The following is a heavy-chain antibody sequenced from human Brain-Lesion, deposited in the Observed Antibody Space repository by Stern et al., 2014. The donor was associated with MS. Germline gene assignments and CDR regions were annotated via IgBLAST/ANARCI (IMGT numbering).Heavy chain of an antibody. CDR2: IWPGDSDT. V-gene: IGHV5-51*01. J-gene: IGHJ4*02. Sequence: VQLVESGAEVKKPGDSLKISCKGSGYRFTSNWIGWVRQMPGKGLEWMGIIWPGDSDTRYSPSFQGKVTISADKSISTAYLQWSSLQASDTAMYYCARRGDSSSSGFDYWGQGTLVIVSS. CDR1: GYRFTSNW. CDR3: ARRGDSSSSGFDY. D-gene: IGHD6-6*01.